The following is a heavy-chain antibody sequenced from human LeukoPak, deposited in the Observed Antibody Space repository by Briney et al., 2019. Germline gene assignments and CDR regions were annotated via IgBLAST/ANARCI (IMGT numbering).Heavy chain of an antibody. CDR1: GGSISSYY. CDR3: ARLGPTGAFDI. J-gene: IGHJ3*02. D-gene: IGHD1-14*01. Sequence: PSETLSLTCTVSGGSISSYYWSWIRQPAGKGLGWIGRIYTSGSTNYNPPLKSRVTMSVDTSKNQFSLKLSSVTAADTAVYYCARLGPTGAFDIWGQGTMVTVSS. CDR2: IYTSGST. V-gene: IGHV4-4*07.